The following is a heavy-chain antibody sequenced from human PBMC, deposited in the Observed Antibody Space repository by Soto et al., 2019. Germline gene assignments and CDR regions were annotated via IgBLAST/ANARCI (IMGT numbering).Heavy chain of an antibody. V-gene: IGHV3-30*18. CDR2: ISYDGSNK. D-gene: IGHD4-17*01. CDR3: AKDYGGYGDGETRNYFDY. CDR1: GFTFSSYG. J-gene: IGHJ4*02. Sequence: QVQLVESGGGVVQPGRSLRLSCAASGFTFSSYGMHWVRQAPGKGLEWVAVISYDGSNKYYADSVKGRFTISRDNSKNTLYLQMNSLRAEDTAVYYCAKDYGGYGDGETRNYFDYWGQGTLVTVSS.